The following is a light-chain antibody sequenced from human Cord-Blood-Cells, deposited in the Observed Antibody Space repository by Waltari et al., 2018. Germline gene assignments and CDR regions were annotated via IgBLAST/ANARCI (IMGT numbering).Light chain of an antibody. CDR3: QQRSNWPPFT. CDR2: DAS. CDR1: QRVSSY. J-gene: IGKJ3*01. V-gene: IGKV3-11*01. Sequence: EIVLTQSPATLSLSPGERATLSCRASQRVSSYLAGYQQKPGQAPRLLIYDASNRATGIPARFSGSGSGTDFTLTISSLEPEDFAVYYCQQRSNWPPFTFGPGTKVDIK.